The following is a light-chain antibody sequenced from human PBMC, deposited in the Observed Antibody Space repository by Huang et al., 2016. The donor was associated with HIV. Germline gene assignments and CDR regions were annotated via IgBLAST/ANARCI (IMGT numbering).Light chain of an antibody. CDR1: QSVTHS. Sequence: IVMTQSPDTLSVSPGERATLSCRAGQSVTHSLAWYQQKPGQAPRLLIYGTSTRAPGIPGRFSGSGSGTDFTLTISSLQSDDFGVYYCQQYHYWPPVTFGQGTKVEI. CDR2: GTS. CDR3: QQYHYWPPVT. V-gene: IGKV3-15*01. J-gene: IGKJ1*01.